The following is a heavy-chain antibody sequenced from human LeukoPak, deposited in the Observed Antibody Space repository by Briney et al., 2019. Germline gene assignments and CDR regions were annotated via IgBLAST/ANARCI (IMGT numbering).Heavy chain of an antibody. V-gene: IGHV3-23*01. CDR1: GFTFTSYT. Sequence: GGSLRLSCTASGFTFTSYTMYWVRQAPGKGLEWVSIIGNNGGGIHYADSVRGRFTISRDNSKNTLYLQMTNLRVDDTALYYCAIDPNWETHNWGQGVLVTVSS. CDR3: AIDPNWETHN. CDR2: IGNNGGGI. J-gene: IGHJ4*02. D-gene: IGHD7-27*01.